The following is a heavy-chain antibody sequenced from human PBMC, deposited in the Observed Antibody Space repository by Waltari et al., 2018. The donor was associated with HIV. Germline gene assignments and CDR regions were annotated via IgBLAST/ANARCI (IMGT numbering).Heavy chain of an antibody. CDR2: INHSGST. J-gene: IGHJ4*02. D-gene: IGHD3-22*01. Sequence: VQLQQWGAGLLKPSETLSLTCAVSGGSFSGYYWSWIRQPPGKGLEWIGEINHSGSTNYNPALKSRVTISVDTSKNQFSLKLRSVTAADTAVYYCARGRHYDSSGSSDYWGQGTLVTVSS. CDR3: ARGRHYDSSGSSDY. CDR1: GGSFSGYY. V-gene: IGHV4-34*01.